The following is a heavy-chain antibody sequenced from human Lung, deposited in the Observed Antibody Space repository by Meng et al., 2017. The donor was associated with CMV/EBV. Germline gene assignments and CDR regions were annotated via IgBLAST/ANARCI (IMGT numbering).Heavy chain of an antibody. CDR3: ARDRAANSFDP. V-gene: IGHV3-7*01. CDR1: GFTFINYW. Sequence: GEXXTISCAASGFTFINYWMSWVRQAPGKGLEWVANIKEDGSDKYYVDSVKGRFTISRDNAKNSLYLQMNSLRAEDTAVYYCARDRAANSFDPWGQGTLVTVSS. CDR2: IKEDGSDK. J-gene: IGHJ5*02. D-gene: IGHD6-25*01.